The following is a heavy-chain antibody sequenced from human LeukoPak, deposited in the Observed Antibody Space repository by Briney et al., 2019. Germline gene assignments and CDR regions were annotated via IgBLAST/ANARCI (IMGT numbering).Heavy chain of an antibody. CDR3: ARHYYASGSYLFDY. V-gene: IGHV4-34*01. CDR1: GGSFSGYY. J-gene: IGHJ4*02. Sequence: SETLSLTCAVYGGSFSGYYWSWIRQPPGKGLEWIGEINHSGSTNYNPSLKSRVTISVDTSKNQFSLKLSFVTAADTAVYYCARHYYASGSYLFDYWGQGTLVTVSS. D-gene: IGHD3-10*01. CDR2: INHSGST.